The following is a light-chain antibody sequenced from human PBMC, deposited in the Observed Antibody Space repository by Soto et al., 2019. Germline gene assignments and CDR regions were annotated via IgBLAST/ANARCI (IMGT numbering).Light chain of an antibody. Sequence: EIVLTQSPGTLSLSPGERATLSCRASQSVSNNYLAWYQQKPGQAPRLLIYGASNRATGIPDRFSGSGSGTDFTPYISRMEAEDFAVYYCQQYGSAQTFGQGTKVDIK. CDR3: QQYGSAQT. CDR1: QSVSNNY. V-gene: IGKV3-20*01. J-gene: IGKJ1*01. CDR2: GAS.